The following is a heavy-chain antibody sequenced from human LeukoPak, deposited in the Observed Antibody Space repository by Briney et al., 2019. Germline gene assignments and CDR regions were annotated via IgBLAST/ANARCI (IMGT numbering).Heavy chain of an antibody. J-gene: IGHJ4*02. Sequence: SQTLSLTCTVSGGSISSGSYYWSWIRQPAGKGLEWIGRIYTSGSTNYNPSPKSRVTISVDTSKNQFSLKLSSVTAADTAVYYCARVMGGFTIDYWGQGTLVTVSS. CDR1: GGSISSGSYY. CDR3: ARVMGGFTIDY. V-gene: IGHV4-61*02. D-gene: IGHD3-10*01. CDR2: IYTSGST.